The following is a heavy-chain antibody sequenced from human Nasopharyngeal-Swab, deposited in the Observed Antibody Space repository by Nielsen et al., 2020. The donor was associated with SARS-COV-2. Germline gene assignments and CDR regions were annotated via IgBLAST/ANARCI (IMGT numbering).Heavy chain of an antibody. J-gene: IGHJ4*02. CDR3: ARGLWVAAGGFDY. CDR2: IYSGGST. V-gene: IGHV3-53*01. CDR1: GFTVSSNY. Sequence: GGSLRLSCAASGFTVSSNYMSWVRQAPGKGLEWVSVIYSGGSTYYADSVKGRFTISRDNAKNSLYLQMNSLRAEDTAVYYCARGLWVAAGGFDYWGQGTLVTVSS. D-gene: IGHD3-16*01.